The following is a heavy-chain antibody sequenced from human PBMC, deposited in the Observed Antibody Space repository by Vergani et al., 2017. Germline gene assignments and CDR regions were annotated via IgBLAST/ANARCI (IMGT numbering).Heavy chain of an antibody. V-gene: IGHV4-61*08. CDR3: ARGGYARKALDY. D-gene: IGHD3-10*02. Sequence: QVQLQESGPGLVKPSQTLSLTCTVSGGSISSGGYYWSWIRQPPGKGLEWVGYIYYSGSTTYNPSLKSRVTISVDTSKNQFSLKLSSVTAADTAVYYCARGGYARKALDYWGQGTLVTVSS. J-gene: IGHJ4*02. CDR1: GGSISSGGYY. CDR2: IYYSGST.